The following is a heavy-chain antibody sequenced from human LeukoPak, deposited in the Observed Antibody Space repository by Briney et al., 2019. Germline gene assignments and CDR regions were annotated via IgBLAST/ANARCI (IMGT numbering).Heavy chain of an antibody. CDR1: GGSISSYY. V-gene: IGHV4-59*01. Sequence: TSETLSLTCTVSGGSISSYYWSWIRQPPGKGLEWIGYIYYSGSTNYNPSLKSRVTISVDTSKNQFSLKLSSVTAADTAVYYCARERIAAATYRGDFDYWGQGTLVTVSS. J-gene: IGHJ4*02. D-gene: IGHD6-13*01. CDR3: ARERIAAATYRGDFDY. CDR2: IYYSGST.